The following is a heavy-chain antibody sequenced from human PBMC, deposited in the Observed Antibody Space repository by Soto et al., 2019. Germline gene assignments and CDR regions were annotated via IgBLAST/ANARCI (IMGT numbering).Heavy chain of an antibody. V-gene: IGHV6-1*01. Sequence: SQTLSLTCAISGDGVSSNSAAWNWIRQSPSRGLEWLGRTYYRSRWYNDYAVSVKSRITVNPDTSKNQFSLHLNSVTPEDTAAYYCAGTTSLQWYYMDVWDKGTTVTVSS. CDR3: AGTTSLQWYYMDV. J-gene: IGHJ6*03. CDR1: GDGVSSNSAA. D-gene: IGHD1-7*01. CDR2: TYYRSRWYN.